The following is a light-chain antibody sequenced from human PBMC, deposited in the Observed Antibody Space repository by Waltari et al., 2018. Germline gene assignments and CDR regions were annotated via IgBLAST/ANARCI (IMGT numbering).Light chain of an antibody. CDR3: CSYAGSTTFWV. CDR1: SSAVGNYNL. V-gene: IGLV2-23*02. CDR2: EVN. J-gene: IGLJ1*01. Sequence: QSALTQPASVSGSPGQSITISCTGTSSAVGNYNLVSWYQQHPGTAPKLMIYEVNARPSGVSNRFSGSKSGNTASLTISGLQPEDEADYYCCSYAGSTTFWVFGTGTKVTVL.